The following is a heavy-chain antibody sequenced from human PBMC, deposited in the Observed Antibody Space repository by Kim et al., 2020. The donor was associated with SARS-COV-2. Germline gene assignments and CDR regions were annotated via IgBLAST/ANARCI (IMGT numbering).Heavy chain of an antibody. Sequence: ASVKVSCKASGYTFTSYGISWVRQAPGQGLEWMGWISAYNGNTNYAQKLQGRVTMTTDTSTSTAYMELRSLRSDDTAVYYCAREGHQTSIVVVPAATLGYYYYGMDVWGQGTTVTVSS. CDR2: ISAYNGNT. CDR1: GYTFTSYG. V-gene: IGHV1-18*01. D-gene: IGHD2-2*01. CDR3: AREGHQTSIVVVPAATLGYYYYGMDV. J-gene: IGHJ6*02.